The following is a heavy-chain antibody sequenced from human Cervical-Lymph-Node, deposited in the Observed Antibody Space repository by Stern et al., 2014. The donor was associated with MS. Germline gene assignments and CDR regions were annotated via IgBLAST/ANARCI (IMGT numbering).Heavy chain of an antibody. J-gene: IGHJ4*02. Sequence: VQLVESGAEVKKVGASVKVSCRASGYTFTGYYMHWVRQAPGQGLEWMGRVNPNRGGTKYAQKFQGRVTMTRDTSITTAYMELSSLRSDDTAVYYCAREAAMAVAGTGVEYWGQGTLVTVSS. V-gene: IGHV1-2*06. CDR1: GYTFTGYY. CDR3: AREAAMAVAGTGVEY. D-gene: IGHD6-19*01. CDR2: VNPNRGGT.